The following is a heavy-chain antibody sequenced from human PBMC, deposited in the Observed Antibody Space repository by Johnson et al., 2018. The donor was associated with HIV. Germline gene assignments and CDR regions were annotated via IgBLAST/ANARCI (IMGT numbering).Heavy chain of an antibody. CDR3: AKERSSSWTGDAFDI. Sequence: QVQLVESGGGVVQPGRSLRLSCTASGFTFSDYGMHWVRQAPVKGLEWVAIIWYDGSNKYYADSVKGRFTISRDNSKKKLYLQMNSLRAEDTAVYYCAKERSSSWTGDAFDIWGQGTMVIVSS. V-gene: IGHV3-33*06. D-gene: IGHD2-2*01. CDR1: GFTFSDYG. J-gene: IGHJ3*02. CDR2: IWYDGSNK.